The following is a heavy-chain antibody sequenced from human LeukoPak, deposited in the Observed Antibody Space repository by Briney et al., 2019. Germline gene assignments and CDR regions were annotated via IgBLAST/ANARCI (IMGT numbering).Heavy chain of an antibody. CDR1: DGSISSYY. V-gene: IGHV4-59*01. Sequence: SETLCLTCTVSDGSISSYYWSWIRQPPGKGLEWIGYIYYSGSTNHNPSLKSRVTISVDTSKNQLSLKLSSVTAADTAVYYCASAIAVAGVFDYWGQGTLVTVSS. CDR3: ASAIAVAGVFDY. CDR2: IYYSGST. J-gene: IGHJ4*02. D-gene: IGHD6-19*01.